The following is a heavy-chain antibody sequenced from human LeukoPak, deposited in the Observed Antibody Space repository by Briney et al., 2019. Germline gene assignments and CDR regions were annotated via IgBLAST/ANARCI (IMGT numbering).Heavy chain of an antibody. Sequence: PSETLSLTCTVSGGSISSYYWSWIRQPPGKGLEWIGYIYYSGSTNYNPSLKSRVTISVDTSKNQFSLKLSSVTAADTAVHYCQRQLWFGEHHAFDIWGQGTMVTVSS. D-gene: IGHD3-10*01. J-gene: IGHJ3*02. CDR3: QRQLWFGEHHAFDI. CDR2: IYYSGST. V-gene: IGHV4-59*01. CDR1: GGSISSYY.